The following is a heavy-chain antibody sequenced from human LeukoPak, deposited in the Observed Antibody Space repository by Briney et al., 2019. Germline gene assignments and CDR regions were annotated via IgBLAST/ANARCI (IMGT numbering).Heavy chain of an antibody. Sequence: GGSLRLSCAASGFTFSSYAMSWVRQAPGKGLEWVSATSSSGDNTYYADSVKGRFSTSRDNSKNTLYLQMNSLRADDTAVYYCAKGYGGNRPLDYWGQGTLVTVSS. CDR1: GFTFSSYA. V-gene: IGHV3-23*01. D-gene: IGHD4-23*01. J-gene: IGHJ4*02. CDR2: TSSSGDNT. CDR3: AKGYGGNRPLDY.